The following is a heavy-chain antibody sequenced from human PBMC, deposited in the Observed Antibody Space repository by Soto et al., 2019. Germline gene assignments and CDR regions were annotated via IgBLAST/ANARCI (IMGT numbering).Heavy chain of an antibody. Sequence: PGGSLRLSCAASGFTFSSYNTNWVRRAPGKGLEWVSSISTSSSYINYADSVKGRFTISRDNSKNTLFLQMSSLGAEDTAVYYCAKSLSTAVNYGMDVWGQGTSVTVSS. V-gene: IGHV3-21*04. CDR3: AKSLSTAVNYGMDV. D-gene: IGHD2-2*01. J-gene: IGHJ6*02. CDR1: GFTFSSYN. CDR2: ISTSSSYI.